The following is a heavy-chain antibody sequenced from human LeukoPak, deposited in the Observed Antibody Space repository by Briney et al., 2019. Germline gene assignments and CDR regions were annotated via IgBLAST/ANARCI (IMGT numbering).Heavy chain of an antibody. J-gene: IGHJ4*02. CDR1: GFTFSYYA. CDR3: ARPIDNGSGSYYFDY. Sequence: GGSLRLSCAASGFTFSYYAMHWVRQAPGKGLEWVAVISYDGSNEYYADSVKGRFTISRDNSKNTLPLQMNTLRPEDTAVYYCARPIDNGSGSYYFDYWGQGTLVTVSS. CDR2: ISYDGSNE. D-gene: IGHD3-10*01. V-gene: IGHV3-30-3*01.